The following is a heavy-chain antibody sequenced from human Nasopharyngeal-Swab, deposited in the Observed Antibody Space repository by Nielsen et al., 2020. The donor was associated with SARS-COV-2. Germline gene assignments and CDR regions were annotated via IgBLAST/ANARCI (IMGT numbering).Heavy chain of an antibody. V-gene: IGHV3-74*01. Sequence: GESLKISCAGSGFTFSSYWMHWVRQAPGKGLMWVARINRDGSGTNYADSVKGRFTISRDNAKNTLYLQMNTLNAEDTGVYYCARDCDTATCYRSAADTWGQGTLVTVSS. CDR3: ARDCDTATCYRSAADT. CDR2: INRDGSGT. D-gene: IGHD2-2*01. CDR1: GFTFSSYW. J-gene: IGHJ5*01.